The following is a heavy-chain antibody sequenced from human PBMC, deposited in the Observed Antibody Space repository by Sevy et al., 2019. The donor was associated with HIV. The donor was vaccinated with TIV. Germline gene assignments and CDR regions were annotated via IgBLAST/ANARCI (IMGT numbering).Heavy chain of an antibody. CDR3: ARRNEFDI. J-gene: IGHJ3*02. Sequence: SETLSLTCTVSGGSINSDRWNWIRQPPGKGLEWIGYVYYTGGTNYNPSLKNRVTISVDRTKNQFSLKLTSVTAADTAVYYCARRNEFDIWGQGTMVTVSS. CDR2: VYYTGGT. V-gene: IGHV4-59*08. CDR1: GGSINSDR.